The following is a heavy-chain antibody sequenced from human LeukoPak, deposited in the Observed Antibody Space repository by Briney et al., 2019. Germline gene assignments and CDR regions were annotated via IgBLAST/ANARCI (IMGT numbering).Heavy chain of an antibody. CDR1: GFTFSSYE. CDR3: AIIVVVVAATGPVDY. Sequence: PGGSLRLSCAASGFTFSSYEMNWVRQAPGKGLEWVSYISSSGSTIYYADSVKGRFTISRDSAKNSLYLQMNSLRAEDTAVYYCAIIVVVVAATGPVDYWGQGTLVTVSS. CDR2: ISSSGSTI. V-gene: IGHV3-48*03. D-gene: IGHD2-15*01. J-gene: IGHJ4*02.